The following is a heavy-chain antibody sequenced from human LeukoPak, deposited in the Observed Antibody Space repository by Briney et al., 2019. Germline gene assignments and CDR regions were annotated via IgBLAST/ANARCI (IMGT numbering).Heavy chain of an antibody. D-gene: IGHD2-15*01. V-gene: IGHV3-21*01. Sequence: GGSLRPSYAASGFTFSSYSMNGVSQAPGKALEWVSSITSSSSYIYYADSVKGRFTISRDNAKTSLYLQMNSMRAEDTAVYYCARVGHCGSCYLLPSAGLDYWGQGTLVTVSS. CDR2: ITSSSSYI. J-gene: IGHJ4*02. CDR1: GFTFSSYS. CDR3: ARVGHCGSCYLLPSAGLDY.